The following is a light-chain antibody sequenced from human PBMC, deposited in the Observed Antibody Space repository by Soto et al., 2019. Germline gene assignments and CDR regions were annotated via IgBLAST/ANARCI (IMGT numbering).Light chain of an antibody. CDR1: QSLEYSDGKTY. J-gene: IGKJ1*01. Sequence: DVVMTQSPLSLPVTLGQPASISCTSSQSLEYSDGKTYLNWFLQRPGQSPRRLIYKVSNRDSGVPDRFSGSGSGTDFTLKISRXEAEDVGIYYCMQGGHWPWTFGQGTKVDIK. CDR3: MQGGHWPWT. V-gene: IGKV2-30*01. CDR2: KVS.